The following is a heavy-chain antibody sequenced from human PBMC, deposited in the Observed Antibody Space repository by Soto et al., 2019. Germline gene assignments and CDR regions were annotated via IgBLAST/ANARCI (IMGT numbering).Heavy chain of an antibody. CDR2: IYWDDDK. CDR3: AHRRSYDYIWGRVGSRAAFDI. D-gene: IGHD3-16*01. CDR1: GFSLSTSGVG. J-gene: IGHJ3*02. Sequence: SGPTLVKPTQTLTLTCTFSGFSLSTSGVGVGWIRQPPGKALEWLALIYWDDDKRYSPSLKSRLTITKDTSKNQVVLTMTNMDPVDTATYYCAHRRSYDYIWGRVGSRAAFDIWGQGTMVTVSS. V-gene: IGHV2-5*02.